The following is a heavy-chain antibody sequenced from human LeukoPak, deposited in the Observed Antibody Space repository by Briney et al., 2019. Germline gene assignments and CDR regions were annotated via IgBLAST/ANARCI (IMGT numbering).Heavy chain of an antibody. V-gene: IGHV4-31*03. CDR3: AGSGGKIFRADVFDN. J-gene: IGHJ3*02. D-gene: IGHD3-10*01. Sequence: SETLSLTCTVSGGSITSGTYYWTWIRHHPGKGLEWIGYIYSSGDTQYNPSLRSRVTMSVDTSKSQFSLKLSSVTAADTAVYFWAGSGGKIFRADVFDNWGQGTMVTVSS. CDR1: GGSITSGTYY. CDR2: IYSSGDT.